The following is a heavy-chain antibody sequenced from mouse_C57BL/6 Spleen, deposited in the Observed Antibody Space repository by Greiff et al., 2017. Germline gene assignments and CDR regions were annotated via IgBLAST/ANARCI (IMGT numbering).Heavy chain of an antibody. CDR1: GYTFTSYD. Sequence: VHLVESGPELVKPGASVKLSCKASGYTFTSYDINWVKQRPGQGLEWIGWIYPRDGSTKYNEKFKGKATLTVDTSSSTAYMELHSLTSEDSAVYFCARGGYSWYFDVWGTGTTVTVSS. J-gene: IGHJ1*03. CDR3: ARGGYSWYFDV. D-gene: IGHD2-3*01. V-gene: IGHV1-85*01. CDR2: IYPRDGST.